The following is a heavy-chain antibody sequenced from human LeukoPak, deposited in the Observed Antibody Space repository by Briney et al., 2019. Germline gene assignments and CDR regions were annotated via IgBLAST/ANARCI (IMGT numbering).Heavy chain of an antibody. CDR2: IYSGDTT. CDR1: GITVSRNY. J-gene: IGHJ4*02. V-gene: IGHV3-66*01. Sequence: GGSLRLSCAASGITVSRNYMSWVRQAPGKGLEWVSVIYSGDTTHYADSVKGRFSISRDNSKNTLYLQMNNLRVEDTAVYYCARDLAYGDYIYDYWGQGTLVTVSS. CDR3: ARDLAYGDYIYDY. D-gene: IGHD4-17*01.